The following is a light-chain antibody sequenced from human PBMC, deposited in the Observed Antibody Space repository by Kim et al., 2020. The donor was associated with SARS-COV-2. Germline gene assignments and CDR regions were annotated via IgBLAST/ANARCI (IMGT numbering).Light chain of an antibody. Sequence: SPGERATLSCRASQIVSSNYFSWYQQHPGPAPRLLIFAASSRAAGLADRISCSGSGTVIPLTISRLEAEDAALYYCQQYSTSPFTFGPGTKVDIK. V-gene: IGKV3-20*01. CDR2: AAS. CDR1: QIVSSNY. J-gene: IGKJ3*01. CDR3: QQYSTSPFT.